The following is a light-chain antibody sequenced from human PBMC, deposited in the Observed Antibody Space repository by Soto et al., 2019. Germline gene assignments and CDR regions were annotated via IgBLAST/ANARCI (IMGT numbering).Light chain of an antibody. Sequence: EIVLTQSPATLSLSPGERATLSCRASQTVSSYLAWYQQKPSQAPRLLIYDASNRATGIPARFSGSGSGTDFTLTISIREPEDFAVYYCQQRSCFTFGPGTKVDSK. CDR1: QTVSSY. V-gene: IGKV3-11*01. CDR2: DAS. J-gene: IGKJ3*01. CDR3: QQRSCFT.